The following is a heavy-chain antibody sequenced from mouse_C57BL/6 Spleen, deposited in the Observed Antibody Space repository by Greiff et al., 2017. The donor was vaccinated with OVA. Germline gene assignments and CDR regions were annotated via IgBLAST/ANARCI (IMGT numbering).Heavy chain of an antibody. CDR2: ISNGGGST. V-gene: IGHV5-12*01. Sequence: EVQLVESGGGLVQPGGSLKLSCAASGFTFSDSYMYWVRQTPEKRLEWVAYISNGGGSTYYPDTVKCRFTISRDNAKNTLYLQMSRLKSEDTAMYYCARQWDWYFDVWGTGTTVTVSS. CDR3: ARQWDWYFDV. CDR1: GFTFSDSY. J-gene: IGHJ1*03.